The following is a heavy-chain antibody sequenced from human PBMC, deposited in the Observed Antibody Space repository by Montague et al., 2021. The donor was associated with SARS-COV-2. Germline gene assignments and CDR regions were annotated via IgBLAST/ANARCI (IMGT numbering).Heavy chain of an antibody. Sequence: SETLSLTCTVSGGSISSSNYYWGWLRQPPGKGLEWIGSIYYSGTTYYNPSLQSRVTISVDTSKKQFSLKLSAVTAADTAVYYCARGTYTSGWFQQFDYWGQGTLVTVSS. CDR2: IYYSGTT. CDR3: ARGTYTSGWFQQFDY. J-gene: IGHJ4*02. D-gene: IGHD6-19*01. CDR1: GGSISSSNYY. V-gene: IGHV4-39*01.